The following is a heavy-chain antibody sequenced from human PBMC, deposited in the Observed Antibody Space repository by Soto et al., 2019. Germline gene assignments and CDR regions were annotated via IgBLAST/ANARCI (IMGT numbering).Heavy chain of an antibody. D-gene: IGHD1-1*01. V-gene: IGHV3-23*01. J-gene: IGHJ4*02. Sequence: EVHLLGSGGGLVQPGGSLRLSCTASGFPFGNYAMYWVRPAPGKGLEWVSGISGGGDGTNYADSVKGRFTVSRDNSRNTMYLQMNSLRAEDTAVYYCAKEPRLQLAYWGQGTLVTVSS. CDR2: ISGGGDGT. CDR1: GFPFGNYA. CDR3: AKEPRLQLAY.